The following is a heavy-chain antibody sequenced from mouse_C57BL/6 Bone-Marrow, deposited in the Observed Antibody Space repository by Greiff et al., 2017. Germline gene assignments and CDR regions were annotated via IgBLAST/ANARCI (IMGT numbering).Heavy chain of an antibody. V-gene: IGHV1-74*01. D-gene: IGHD3-2*02. CDR1: GYTFTSYR. CDR2: IHPSDSDT. J-gene: IGHJ2*01. CDR3: ARTAQATRADY. Sequence: QVQLQQSGAELVKPGASVKVSCKASGYTFTSYRMHWVKQRSGQGLEWIGRIHPSDSDTNYNQKFKGKATLTVDKSSSPAYMQLCSLSSEDSAVKYYARTAQATRADYWGQGTTLTVSA.